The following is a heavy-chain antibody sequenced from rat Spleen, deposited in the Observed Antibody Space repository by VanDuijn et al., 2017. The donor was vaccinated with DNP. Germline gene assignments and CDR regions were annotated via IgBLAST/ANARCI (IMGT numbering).Heavy chain of an antibody. CDR1: GFTFSSFP. J-gene: IGHJ2*01. Sequence: EVQLVESGGGSVQPGRSMKLSCAASGFTFSSFPMAWVRQTPTKGLDWVATIVHDGSRTYYRDSVKGRFTVSRDNAKSTLYLQMDSLRSDDTATYYCSTLNYYASLSGYFDYWGQGVMVTVSS. V-gene: IGHV5-46*01. CDR2: IVHDGSRT. CDR3: STLNYYASLSGYFDY. D-gene: IGHD1-12*01.